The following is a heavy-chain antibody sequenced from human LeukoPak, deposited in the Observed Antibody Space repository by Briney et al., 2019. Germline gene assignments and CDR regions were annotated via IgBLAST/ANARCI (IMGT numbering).Heavy chain of an antibody. D-gene: IGHD4-17*01. Sequence: GASVKVSCKVSGYTLTELSVHWVRQAPGKGLEWMGGFDPEDGETIYAQKFQGRVTMTEDTSTDTAYMELSSLRSEDTAVYYCATLRVDDYGDFYFDYWGQGTLVTVSS. J-gene: IGHJ4*02. CDR2: FDPEDGET. V-gene: IGHV1-24*01. CDR1: GYTLTELS. CDR3: ATLRVDDYGDFYFDY.